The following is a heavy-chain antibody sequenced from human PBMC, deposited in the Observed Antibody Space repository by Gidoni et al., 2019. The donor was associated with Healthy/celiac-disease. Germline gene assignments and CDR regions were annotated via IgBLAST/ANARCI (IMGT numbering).Heavy chain of an antibody. D-gene: IGHD5-18*01. J-gene: IGHJ6*02. Sequence: QMQLVQSGPEVKKPGTSVKVSCKASGFTFTSSAMQWVRQARGQRLEWIGWIVVGSGNTNYAQKFQERVTITRDMSTSTAYMELSSLRSEDTAVYYCAADVGPRVDLGYSSMDVWGQGTTVTVSS. CDR2: IVVGSGNT. CDR1: GFTFTSSA. V-gene: IGHV1-58*02. CDR3: AADVGPRVDLGYSSMDV.